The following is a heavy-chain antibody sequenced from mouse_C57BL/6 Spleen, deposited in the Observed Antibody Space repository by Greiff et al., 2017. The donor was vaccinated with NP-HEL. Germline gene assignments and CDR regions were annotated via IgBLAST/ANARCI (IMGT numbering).Heavy chain of an antibody. CDR3: ARQDYGSSPAWFAY. CDR1: GYTFTSYW. D-gene: IGHD1-1*01. Sequence: QVQLQQPGAELVKPGASVKLSCKASGYTFTSYWMPWVKQRPGRGLEWIGRIDPNSGGTKYTEKFKSKATLTVDKPSSTAYMQLSSLTSEDSAVYYCARQDYGSSPAWFAYWGQGTLVTVSA. J-gene: IGHJ3*01. V-gene: IGHV1-72*01. CDR2: IDPNSGGT.